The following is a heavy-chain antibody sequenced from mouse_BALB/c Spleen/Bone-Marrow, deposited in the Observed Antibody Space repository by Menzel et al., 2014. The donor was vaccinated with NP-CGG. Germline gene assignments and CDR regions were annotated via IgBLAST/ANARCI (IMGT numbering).Heavy chain of an antibody. J-gene: IGHJ3*01. D-gene: IGHD2-1*01. Sequence: VQLQQSAAELARPGASVKMSCKASGYTFTSYTIHWVKQRPGQGLEWIGYINPSSGYTDYNQRFNDKTTLTTDKSSSTAYMQLSSLTSEDSAAYYCARLNYGNPFAYWGQGTLVTVSA. V-gene: IGHV1-4*02. CDR2: INPSSGYT. CDR1: GYTFTSYT. CDR3: ARLNYGNPFAY.